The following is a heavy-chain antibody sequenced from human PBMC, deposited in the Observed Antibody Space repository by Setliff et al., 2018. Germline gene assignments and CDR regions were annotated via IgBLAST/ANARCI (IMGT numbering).Heavy chain of an antibody. J-gene: IGHJ3*02. CDR2: MNPNSGNT. V-gene: IGHV1-8*02. CDR3: ARDYYGSGNDAFDI. D-gene: IGHD3-10*01. CDR1: GYTFTSYD. Sequence: CKASGYTFTSYDINWVRQATGQGLEWMGWMNPNSGNTGYAQKFQGRVTMTTDTSTSTAYMELRSLRSDDTAVYYCARDYYGSGNDAFDIWGQGTMVTVSS.